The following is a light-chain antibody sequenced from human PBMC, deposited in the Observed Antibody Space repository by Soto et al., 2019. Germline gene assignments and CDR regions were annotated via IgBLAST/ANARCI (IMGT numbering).Light chain of an antibody. CDR3: QSYDSSLSGSIV. CDR2: GNS. J-gene: IGLJ1*01. V-gene: IGLV1-40*01. Sequence: VLTQPPSVSGAPGQGFTISCTGSSSNIGAGYDVHWYQQLPGTAPKLLIYGNSNRPSGVPDRFSGSKSGTSASLAITGLQAEDEADYYCQSYDSSLSGSIVFGTGTKVTVL. CDR1: SSNIGAGYD.